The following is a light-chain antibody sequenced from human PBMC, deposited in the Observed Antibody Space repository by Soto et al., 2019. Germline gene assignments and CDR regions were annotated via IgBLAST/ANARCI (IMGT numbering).Light chain of an antibody. CDR3: GSWDDILSAVL. CDR2: DNG. Sequence: QSVLTQPPSVSAAPGQQVTISCSGSSSNIENNFVSWYQQVPGTAPKLLIYDNGKRSSVIPDRFSGSKSGASATLGINGLQPGDEADYYCGSWDDILSAVLFGGGTKLTVL. CDR1: SSNIENNF. J-gene: IGLJ3*02. V-gene: IGLV1-51*01.